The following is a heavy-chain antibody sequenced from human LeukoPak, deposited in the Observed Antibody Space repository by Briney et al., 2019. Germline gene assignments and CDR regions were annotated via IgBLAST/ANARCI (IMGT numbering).Heavy chain of an antibody. D-gene: IGHD3-10*01. CDR1: GGSISFYY. CDR2: IYYSGST. Sequence: PSETLSLTCTVSGGSISFYYWSWLRQPPGKGLEWTGYIYYSGSTNYNTSLKSRVTISVDTSKNQFSLKVSSVTAADTAVYYCARDARGSSYMDVWGQGTTVTVSS. J-gene: IGHJ6*02. CDR3: ARDARGSSYMDV. V-gene: IGHV4-59*01.